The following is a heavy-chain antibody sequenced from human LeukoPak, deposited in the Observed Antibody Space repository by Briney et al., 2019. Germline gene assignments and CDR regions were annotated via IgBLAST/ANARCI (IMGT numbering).Heavy chain of an antibody. CDR3: AKTYYYDSSGHDAFDI. Sequence: AGGSLGLSCAASGFTFSSYAMSWVRQAPGKGVEWVSAISGSGGSTYYADSVKGRFTISRDNSKNTLYLQMNSLRAEDTAVYYCAKTYYYDSSGHDAFDIWGQGTMVTVSS. CDR2: ISGSGGST. D-gene: IGHD3-22*01. J-gene: IGHJ3*02. V-gene: IGHV3-23*01. CDR1: GFTFSSYA.